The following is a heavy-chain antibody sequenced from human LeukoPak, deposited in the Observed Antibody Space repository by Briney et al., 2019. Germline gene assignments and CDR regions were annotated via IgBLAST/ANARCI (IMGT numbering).Heavy chain of an antibody. D-gene: IGHD6-13*01. J-gene: IGHJ5*02. CDR3: ARVSGSSWYFMDLRRHNWFDP. V-gene: IGHV1-8*01. CDR2: MNPNSGNT. CDR1: GYTFTSYD. Sequence: GASVKVSCKASGYTFTSYDINWVRQATGQGLEWMGWMNPNSGNTGYAQKFQGRVTMTRNTSISTAYMELSSLRSEDTAVYYCARVSGSSWYFMDLRRHNWFDPWGQGTLVTVSS.